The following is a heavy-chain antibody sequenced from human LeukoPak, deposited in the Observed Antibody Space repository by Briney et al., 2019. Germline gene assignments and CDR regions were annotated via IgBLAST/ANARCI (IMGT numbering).Heavy chain of an antibody. CDR2: ISAYNGNT. J-gene: IGHJ3*02. V-gene: IGHV1-18*01. CDR3: ARGVRPSLLWFGEARAFDI. Sequence: ASVKVSCKASGYTFTSYGISWVRQAPGQGLEWMGWISAYNGNTNYAQKLQGRVTMTTDTSTSTAYMELRSLRSDDTAVYYCARGVRPSLLWFGEARAFDIWGQGTMVTVSS. CDR1: GYTFTSYG. D-gene: IGHD3-10*01.